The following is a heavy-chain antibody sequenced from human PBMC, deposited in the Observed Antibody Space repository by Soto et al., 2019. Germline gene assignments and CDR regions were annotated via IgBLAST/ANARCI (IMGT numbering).Heavy chain of an antibody. CDR1: GGSISSGGYY. J-gene: IGHJ5*02. CDR2: IYYSGTT. CDR3: ARCSLVVVPAPGFDP. V-gene: IGHV4-31*03. D-gene: IGHD2-2*01. Sequence: SETLSLTCTVSGGSISSGGYYWSWIRQHPGKGLEWIGYIYYSGTTYYNPSLKSRVTISVDTSKNQFSLKLSSESAADTALYYCARCSLVVVPAPGFDPWGRGTLVTVSS.